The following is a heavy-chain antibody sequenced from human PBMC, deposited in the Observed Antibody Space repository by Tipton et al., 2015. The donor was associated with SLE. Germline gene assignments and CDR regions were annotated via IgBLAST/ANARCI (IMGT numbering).Heavy chain of an antibody. J-gene: IGHJ4*02. CDR1: GGSFSGDY. CDR3: AKAGQQLMPGYFDY. V-gene: IGHV4-34*01. CDR2: ISQSGST. Sequence: TLSLTCAVYGGSFSGDYWTWIRQSPGKGLEWIAEISQSGSTNYNPSLKSRVTISVDTSKNQFSLKLSSVTAADTAVYYCAKAGQQLMPGYFDYWGQGILDTVSP. D-gene: IGHD6-13*01.